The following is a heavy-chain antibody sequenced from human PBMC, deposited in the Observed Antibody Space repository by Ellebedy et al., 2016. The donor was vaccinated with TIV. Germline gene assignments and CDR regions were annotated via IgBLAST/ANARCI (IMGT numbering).Heavy chain of an antibody. D-gene: IGHD5-12*01. CDR2: IIPIFGTA. V-gene: IGHV1-69*13. Sequence: AASVKVSCKASGGTFSSYAISWVRQAPGQGLEWMGGIIPIFGTANYAQKFQGRVTITADESTSTAYMELSSLRSEDTAVYYCARGRGRGYDWGWMRRTYYFDYWGQGTLVTVSS. CDR1: GGTFSSYA. J-gene: IGHJ4*02. CDR3: ARGRGRGYDWGWMRRTYYFDY.